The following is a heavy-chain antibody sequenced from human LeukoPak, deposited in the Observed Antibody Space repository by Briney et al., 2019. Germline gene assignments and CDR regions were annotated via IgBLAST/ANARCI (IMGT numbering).Heavy chain of an antibody. CDR1: GYTLTELS. CDR3: ATDPYGDLSY. J-gene: IGHJ4*02. CDR2: FDPEDGET. Sequence: AVKVSCKVSGYTLTELSMHWGRPAPGKGLEWMGGFDPEDGETIYAQKFQGRVTMTEDTSTDTAYMELSSLRSEDTAVYYCATDPYGDLSYWGRGTLVTVSS. V-gene: IGHV1-24*01. D-gene: IGHD4-17*01.